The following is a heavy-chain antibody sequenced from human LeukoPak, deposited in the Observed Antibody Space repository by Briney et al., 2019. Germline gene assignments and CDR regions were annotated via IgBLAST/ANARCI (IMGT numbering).Heavy chain of an antibody. Sequence: GGSLRLSCAASGFTFSSYGMHWVRQAPGKGLEWVAFIRYDGSNKYYADSVKGRFTISRDNSKNTLYLHVNSLRPEDTALYYCARYYGDYDAFDIWGQGTMVTVSS. J-gene: IGHJ3*02. CDR1: GFTFSSYG. D-gene: IGHD4-17*01. V-gene: IGHV3-30*02. CDR2: IRYDGSNK. CDR3: ARYYGDYDAFDI.